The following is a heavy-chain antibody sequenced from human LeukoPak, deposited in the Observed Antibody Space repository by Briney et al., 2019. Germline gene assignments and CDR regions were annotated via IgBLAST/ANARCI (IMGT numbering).Heavy chain of an antibody. CDR1: GYTFTGYY. J-gene: IGHJ5*02. Sequence: GASVKVSCKASGYTFTGYYMHWVRQAPGQGLEWMGGIIPIFGTANYAQKFQGRVTITTDESTSTAYMELSSLRSEDTAVYYCARTYRTAMVPGAYNWFDPWGQGTLVTVSS. D-gene: IGHD5-18*01. CDR3: ARTYRTAMVPGAYNWFDP. CDR2: IIPIFGTA. V-gene: IGHV1-69*05.